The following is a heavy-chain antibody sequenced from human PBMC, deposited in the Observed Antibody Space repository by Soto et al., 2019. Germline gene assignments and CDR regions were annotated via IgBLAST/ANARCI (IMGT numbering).Heavy chain of an antibody. J-gene: IGHJ4*02. V-gene: IGHV1-69*13. D-gene: IGHD5-18*01. Sequence: ASVKVSCKASGGTFSSYAISWVRQAPGQGLEWMGGIIPIFGTANYAQKFQGRVTITADESTSTAYMELSSLRSEDTAVYYCARLTGRGYSYGNDFDYWGQGTLVTVSS. CDR3: ARLTGRGYSYGNDFDY. CDR2: IIPIFGTA. CDR1: GGTFSSYA.